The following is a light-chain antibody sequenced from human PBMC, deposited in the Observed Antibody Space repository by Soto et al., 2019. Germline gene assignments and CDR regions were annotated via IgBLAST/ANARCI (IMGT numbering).Light chain of an antibody. CDR2: GAS. Sequence: EIVMTQSPATLSVSPGESATLSCRATQRVSSNLAWYQQKPGQAPRLLIYGASSRATGIPDRFSGSGSGTDFTFTINSLQPEDIATYYCQQYDNLPLTFGGGTKVDIK. V-gene: IGKV3D-15*01. J-gene: IGKJ4*01. CDR1: QRVSSN. CDR3: QQYDNLPLT.